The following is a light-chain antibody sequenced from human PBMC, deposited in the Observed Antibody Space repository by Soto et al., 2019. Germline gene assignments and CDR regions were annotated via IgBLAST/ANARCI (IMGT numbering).Light chain of an antibody. CDR3: QQLRMYPST. J-gene: IGKJ4*01. CDR1: QDIAIY. CDR2: AAS. Sequence: IQLTQSPSYMSASVGDSVTITCRASQDIAIYLAWYQQKPGEAPKLLIYAASTLYGGVPSRFSGSGSGTDFALTITSLQAEDFATYYCQQLRMYPSTFGGGTKVDIK. V-gene: IGKV1-9*01.